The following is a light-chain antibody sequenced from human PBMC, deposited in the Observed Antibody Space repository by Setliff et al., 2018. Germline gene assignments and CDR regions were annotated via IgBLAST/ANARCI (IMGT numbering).Light chain of an antibody. Sequence: TISCTGTSSDVGGYNYVSWYQQHPGKAPKLMIYDVSKRPSGVPDRFSGSKSGNTASLTISGLQAEDEADYYCCSYAGSYTEVFGTGTKVTVL. V-gene: IGLV2-11*01. CDR2: DVS. J-gene: IGLJ1*01. CDR1: SSDVGGYNY. CDR3: CSYAGSYTEV.